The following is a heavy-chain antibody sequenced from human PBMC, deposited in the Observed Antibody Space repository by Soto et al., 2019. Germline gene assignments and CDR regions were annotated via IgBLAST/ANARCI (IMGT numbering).Heavy chain of an antibody. V-gene: IGHV4-30-2*01. Sequence: QLQLQESGSGLVKPSQTLSLTCAVSGGSINSGDYSWSWIRQPPGKGLEWIGFVYPSGSTYSNPSXXXGXSMPLGGPNHRFSLQLNSVTAEDAAVYYCVRPAPGRPWYFDLWGRRTLLTVS. J-gene: IGHJ2*01. CDR3: VRPAPGRPWYFDL. CDR1: GGSINSGDYS. CDR2: VYPSGST.